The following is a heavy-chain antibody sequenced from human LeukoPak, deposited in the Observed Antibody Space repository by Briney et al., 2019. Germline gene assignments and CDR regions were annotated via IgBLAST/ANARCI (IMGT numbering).Heavy chain of an antibody. J-gene: IGHJ5*02. CDR1: GYTFTSYY. V-gene: IGHV1-46*01. Sequence: ASVKVSCKASGYTFTSYYMHWVRQAPGQGLEWMGIINPSGGSTSYAQKFQGKVTMTRDTSTSTAYMELNRLRSDDTAVYYCVRDRPNSWFDPWGQGTLVTVSS. CDR3: VRDRPNSWFDP. CDR2: INPSGGST.